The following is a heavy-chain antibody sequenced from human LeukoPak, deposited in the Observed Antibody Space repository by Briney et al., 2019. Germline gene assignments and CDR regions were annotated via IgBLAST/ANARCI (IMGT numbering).Heavy chain of an antibody. J-gene: IGHJ5*02. CDR1: GFTFSSYE. D-gene: IGHD3-22*01. CDR2: ICSSGSTI. CDR3: ARDTQYDSSGYYFGRDNWFDP. V-gene: IGHV3-48*03. Sequence: PGGSLRLSCAASGFTFSSYEMNWVRQAPGKGLEWVSYICSSGSTIYYADSVKGRFTISRDNAKNSLYLQMNSLRAEDTAVYYCARDTQYDSSGYYFGRDNWFDPWGQGTLVTVSS.